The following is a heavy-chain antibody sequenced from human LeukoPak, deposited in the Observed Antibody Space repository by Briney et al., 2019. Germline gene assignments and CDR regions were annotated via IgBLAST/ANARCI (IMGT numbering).Heavy chain of an antibody. V-gene: IGHV1-69*04. Sequence: VASVKVSCKASGGTFSNYAIRWVRQAPGQGLEWMGRIIPILGIANYAQKFQGRVTITADKSTSTAYMELSSLRSEDTAVYYCARQWEPRGDDFWSGYYTEYYYGMDVWGQGTTVTVSS. CDR1: GGTFSNYA. J-gene: IGHJ6*02. CDR3: ARQWEPRGDDFWSGYYTEYYYGMDV. D-gene: IGHD3-3*01. CDR2: IIPILGIA.